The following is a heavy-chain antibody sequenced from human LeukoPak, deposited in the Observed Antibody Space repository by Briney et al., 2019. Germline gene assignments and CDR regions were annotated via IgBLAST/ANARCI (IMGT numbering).Heavy chain of an antibody. D-gene: IGHD6-6*01. V-gene: IGHV4-59*12. CDR3: ARAESIAARLENYNWFDP. CDR2: IHYSGTT. J-gene: IGHJ5*02. Sequence: SETLSLTCNVSGGSINYSYWSWIRQPPGKGLEWIGYIHYSGTTNYNPSVKSRVTISVDTSKNQISLKLSSVTAADTAVYYCARAESIAARLENYNWFDPWGQGTLVTVSS. CDR1: GGSINYSY.